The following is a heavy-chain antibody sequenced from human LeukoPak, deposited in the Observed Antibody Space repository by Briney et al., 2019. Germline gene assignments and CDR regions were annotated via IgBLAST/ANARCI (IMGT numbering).Heavy chain of an antibody. Sequence: SETLSLTSNVSGGSISSSSYYWGWIRQPPGKGLEWIGSIYYSGSTYYNPSLKSRVTISVDTSKNQFSLKLSSVTAADTAVYYCARDLSLDTSSGAFDIWGQGTMVTVSS. CDR2: IYYSGST. CDR3: ARDLSLDTSSGAFDI. V-gene: IGHV4-39*07. J-gene: IGHJ3*02. CDR1: GGSISSSSYY. D-gene: IGHD6-6*01.